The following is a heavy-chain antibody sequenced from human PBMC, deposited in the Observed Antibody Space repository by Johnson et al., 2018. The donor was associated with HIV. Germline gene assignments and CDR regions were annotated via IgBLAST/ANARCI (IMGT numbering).Heavy chain of an antibody. V-gene: IGHV3-13*01. CDR3: ARRSGTWDAFDI. CDR1: GFTFSSYD. J-gene: IGHJ3*02. D-gene: IGHD1-26*01. CDR2: IGTAGDT. Sequence: EVQLVESGGGLVQPGGSLRLSCAASGFTFSSYDMHWVRQATGKGLEWVSAIGTAGDTYYPGSVKGRFTISRENAKNSLYLQMNSLRAEDTALYYCARRSGTWDAFDIWGQGTMVTVSS.